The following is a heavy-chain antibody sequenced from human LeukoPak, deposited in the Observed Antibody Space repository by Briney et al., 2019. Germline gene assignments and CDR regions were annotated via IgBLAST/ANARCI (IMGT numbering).Heavy chain of an antibody. V-gene: IGHV1-18*01. Sequence: ASVKVSCKASGYTFTTYGISLVRQAPGQGLEWMGWISAYNGNTNYAQKLQGRVTMTTDTSTSTAYMELRSLRSDDTAVYYCARDRDGSHYKVSDYWGQGTLVTVSS. CDR3: ARDRDGSHYKVSDY. CDR2: ISAYNGNT. D-gene: IGHD5-24*01. J-gene: IGHJ4*02. CDR1: GYTFTTYG.